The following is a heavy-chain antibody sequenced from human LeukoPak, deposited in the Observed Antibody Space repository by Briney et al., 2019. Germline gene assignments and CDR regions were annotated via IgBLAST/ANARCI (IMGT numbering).Heavy chain of an antibody. CDR3: ARDPQGGTTSDAFDI. Sequence: PSETLSLTCTVSGGSISSGGYYWSWIRQPPGKGLEWIGYIYHSGSTYYNPSLKSRVTISVDRSKNQFSLKLSSVTAADTAVYFCARDPQGGTTSDAFDIWGQGTMVTVSS. CDR1: GGSISSGGYY. J-gene: IGHJ3*02. V-gene: IGHV4-30-2*01. CDR2: IYHSGST. D-gene: IGHD1-1*01.